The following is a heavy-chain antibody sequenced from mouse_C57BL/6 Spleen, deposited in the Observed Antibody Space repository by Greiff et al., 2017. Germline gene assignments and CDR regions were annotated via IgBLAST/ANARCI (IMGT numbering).Heavy chain of an antibody. V-gene: IGHV5-17*01. CDR3: ARELYYYGSSPHFDY. CDR2: ISSGSSTI. D-gene: IGHD1-1*01. J-gene: IGHJ2*01. Sequence: EVHLVESGGGLVKPGGSLKLSCAASGFTFSDYGMHWVRQAPEKGLEWVAYISSGSSTIYYADTAKGRFTISRDNAKNTLFLQMTSLRSEDTAMYYCARELYYYGSSPHFDYWGQGTTLTVSS. CDR1: GFTFSDYG.